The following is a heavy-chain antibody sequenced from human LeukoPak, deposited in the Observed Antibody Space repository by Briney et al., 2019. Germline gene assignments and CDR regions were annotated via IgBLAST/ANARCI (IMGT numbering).Heavy chain of an antibody. J-gene: IGHJ4*02. V-gene: IGHV4-30-2*01. D-gene: IGHD4-17*01. CDR1: GGSISSGGYY. Sequence: SETLSLTCTVSGGSISSGGYYWSWIRQPPGKGLEWIGYIYHSGSTYYNPSLKSRVTISVDTSKNQFSLKLTSVTAADTAVYYCASTITVITDYWGQGTLVTVSS. CDR3: ASTITVITDY. CDR2: IYHSGST.